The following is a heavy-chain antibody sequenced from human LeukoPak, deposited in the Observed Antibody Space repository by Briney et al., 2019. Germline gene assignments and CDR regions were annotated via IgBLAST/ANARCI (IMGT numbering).Heavy chain of an antibody. D-gene: IGHD4-17*01. V-gene: IGHV3-48*01. CDR3: ARDPTVTNFHDAFDI. CDR2: ISSSSSTI. J-gene: IGHJ3*02. CDR1: GFTFSSYS. Sequence: GGSLRLSCVASGFTFSSYSMNWVRQAPGMGLEWVSYISSSSSTIYYADSVKGRFTISRDNAKNSLYLQMNSLRAEDTAVYCCARDPTVTNFHDAFDIWGQGTMVTVSS.